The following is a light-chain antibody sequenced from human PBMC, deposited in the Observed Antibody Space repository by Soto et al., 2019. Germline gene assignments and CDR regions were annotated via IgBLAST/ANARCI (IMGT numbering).Light chain of an antibody. CDR3: QQYDDWLRLT. CDR2: GAS. Sequence: ILMTQSPATLSVSPGERVSLSCRASQNIHDKLAWYQQKPGQAPRLLIFGASSRATGIPARFSGSGSGTEFNLTISSLQSEDFAVYFCQQYDDWLRLTFGGGTKVDIK. CDR1: QNIHDK. V-gene: IGKV3D-15*01. J-gene: IGKJ4*01.